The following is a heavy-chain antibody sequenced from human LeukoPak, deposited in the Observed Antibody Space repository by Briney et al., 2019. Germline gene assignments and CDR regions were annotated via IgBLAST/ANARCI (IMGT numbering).Heavy chain of an antibody. CDR1: GFTFSSYG. J-gene: IGHJ4*02. D-gene: IGHD2-8*01. V-gene: IGHV3-30*18. CDR2: ISYDGSNK. Sequence: GGSLRLSCAASGFTFSSYGMHWVRQAPGKGLEWVAVISYDGSNKYYADSVKGRFTISRDNSKNTLYLQMNSLRAEDTAVYYCAKDGEWLTLAAIDYWGQGTLVTVSS. CDR3: AKDGEWLTLAAIDY.